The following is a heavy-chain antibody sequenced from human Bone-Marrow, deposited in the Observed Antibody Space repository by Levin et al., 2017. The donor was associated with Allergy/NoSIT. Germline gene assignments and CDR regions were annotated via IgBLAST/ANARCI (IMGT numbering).Heavy chain of an antibody. CDR3: ARDTGSAYESTAGPDY. J-gene: IGHJ4*02. Sequence: QTSETLSLTCAASGFTFSTYSMNWVRQAPGKGLECISFISNSGSLIYYADSVKGRFTISRDNAKNSLYLQMNSLRDEDTAVYYCARDTGSAYESTAGPDYWGQGTLVTVSS. D-gene: IGHD5-12*01. CDR1: GFTFSTYS. CDR2: ISNSGSLI. V-gene: IGHV3-48*02.